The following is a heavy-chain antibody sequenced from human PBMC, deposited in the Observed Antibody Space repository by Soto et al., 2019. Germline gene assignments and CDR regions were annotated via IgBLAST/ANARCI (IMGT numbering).Heavy chain of an antibody. V-gene: IGHV1-69*13. J-gene: IGHJ3*02. D-gene: IGHD4-17*01. CDR3: ARDRTTPGAFDI. CDR2: IIPIFGTA. CDR1: GGTFSSYA. Sequence: ASVKVSCKASGGTFSSYAISWVRQAPGQGLEWMGGIIPIFGTANYAQKFQGRVTITADESTSTAYMELSSLRSEDTAVYYCARDRTTPGAFDIWGQGKMVTVSS.